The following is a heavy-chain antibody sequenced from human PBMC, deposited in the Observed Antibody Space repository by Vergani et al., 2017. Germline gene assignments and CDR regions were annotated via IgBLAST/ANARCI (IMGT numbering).Heavy chain of an antibody. J-gene: IGHJ6*02. CDR1: GYTFTDHY. Sequence: EVQLVQSGAEVKKPGATMKISCKVSGYTFTDHYMHWVKQAPGKGLEWMGLVDPEDGETIYAEKFKGRVTIAADTSTDTAHLELSSLRSEDKAGYYCATPQTVTTGGMEVWGQGTTVIVSS. V-gene: IGHV1-69-2*01. CDR2: VDPEDGET. CDR3: ATPQTVTTGGMEV. D-gene: IGHD4-17*01.